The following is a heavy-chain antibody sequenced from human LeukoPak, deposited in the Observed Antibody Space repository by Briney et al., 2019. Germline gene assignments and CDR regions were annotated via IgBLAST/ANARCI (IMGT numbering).Heavy chain of an antibody. CDR1: GGSISTYY. V-gene: IGHV4-59*01. D-gene: IGHD6-6*01. CDR3: ARGGAARLHFQN. Sequence: SEALSLTCTVSGGSISTYYWNWIRQPPGKGLEWIGYIYHSGSTNYNPSLQSRVTISVDTSKNQFSLNLNSVTAADTAVYYCARGGAARLHFQNWGQGTLVTVSS. J-gene: IGHJ1*01. CDR2: IYHSGST.